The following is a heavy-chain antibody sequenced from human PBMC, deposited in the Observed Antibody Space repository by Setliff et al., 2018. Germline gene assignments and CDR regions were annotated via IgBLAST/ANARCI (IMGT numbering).Heavy chain of an antibody. Sequence: SETLSLTCTVSDDSISSRHYYWSWIRQPAGKGLEWLGQIYTSWSTNYNPSLKGRATLSIDASKKQFSLKLSSVTAADTAVYYCARMSGFQYIDVWGKGTTVTVSS. CDR3: ARMSGFQYIDV. CDR2: IYTSWST. CDR1: DDSISSRHYY. V-gene: IGHV4-61*09. D-gene: IGHD3-3*01. J-gene: IGHJ6*03.